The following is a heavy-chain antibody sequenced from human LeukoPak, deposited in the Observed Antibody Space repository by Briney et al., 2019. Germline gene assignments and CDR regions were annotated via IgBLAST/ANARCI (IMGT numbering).Heavy chain of an antibody. CDR2: IYTSGST. D-gene: IGHD6-13*01. Sequence: PSETLSLTCTVSGGSISSYYWSWIRQPAGKGLEWIGRIYTSGSTNYNPSLKSRVTMSVDTSKNQFSLKLSSVTAADTAVYYCARDSGGTAAEDNWFDPWGQGTLVTVSS. CDR3: ARDSGGTAAEDNWFDP. CDR1: GGSISSYY. V-gene: IGHV4-4*07. J-gene: IGHJ5*02.